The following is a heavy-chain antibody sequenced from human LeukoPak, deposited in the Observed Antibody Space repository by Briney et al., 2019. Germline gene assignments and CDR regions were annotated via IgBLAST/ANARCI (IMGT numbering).Heavy chain of an antibody. D-gene: IGHD1-26*01. CDR3: TRGAGSSDY. J-gene: IGHJ4*02. CDR2: IKQDGSDK. V-gene: IGHV3-7*05. Sequence: GGSLRLSCAASGFTFSSYSVNWVRQAPGKGLEWVASIKQDGSDKYYVDSVKGRFTFSRDNAKNSLYLQMNSLRAEDTAVYYCTRGAGSSDYWGQGTLVTVSS. CDR1: GFTFSSYS.